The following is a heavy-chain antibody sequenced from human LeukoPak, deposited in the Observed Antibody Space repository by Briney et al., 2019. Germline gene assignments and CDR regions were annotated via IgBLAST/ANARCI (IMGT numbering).Heavy chain of an antibody. CDR2: ISGSGATT. D-gene: IGHD5-18*01. Sequence: GGSLRLSCAASGFTFNNYGMNWVRQAPGKGLEWVSIISGSGATTYYADSVKGRFTVSRDNSKNTLYLQMNSLRAEDTAVYYCARDTKGYTSGPGYYYFYMDVWGDGTTVTVSS. CDR1: GFTFNNYG. J-gene: IGHJ6*03. V-gene: IGHV3-23*01. CDR3: ARDTKGYTSGPGYYYFYMDV.